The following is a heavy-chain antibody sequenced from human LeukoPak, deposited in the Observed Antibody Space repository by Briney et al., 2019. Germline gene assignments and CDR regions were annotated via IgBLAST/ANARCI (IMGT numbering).Heavy chain of an antibody. CDR3: ARHRAYSSSSPFDY. V-gene: IGHV4-59*08. CDR2: IYYTGST. CDR1: GGSISSLY. J-gene: IGHJ4*02. Sequence: SETLSLTCSVSGGSISSLYWSWSRQPPGKGLEWIGYIYYTGSTNYNPSLKSRVTMFVDMSKNQFSLRLSSVTAADTAVYYCARHRAYSSSSPFDYWGQGTLVTVSS. D-gene: IGHD6-6*01.